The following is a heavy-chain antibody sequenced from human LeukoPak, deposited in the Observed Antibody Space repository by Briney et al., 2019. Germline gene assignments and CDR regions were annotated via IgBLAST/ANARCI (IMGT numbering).Heavy chain of an antibody. Sequence: SETLSLTCTVSGDSISGYYWSWVRQPPGKGMGWIGYIYYSGNTNYNPSLKSRVTISVNTSKNQFSLKLSLVTAADTAVYFCARAAATTRNGFGYWGQGTLVTVSS. CDR2: IYYSGNT. CDR3: ARAAATTRNGFGY. CDR1: GDSISGYY. V-gene: IGHV4-59*08. J-gene: IGHJ4*02. D-gene: IGHD1-26*01.